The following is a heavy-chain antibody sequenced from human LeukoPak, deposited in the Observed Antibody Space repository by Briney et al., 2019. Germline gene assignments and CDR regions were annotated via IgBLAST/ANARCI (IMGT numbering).Heavy chain of an antibody. J-gene: IGHJ3*02. CDR1: GFTFSIYA. CDR2: ISNDGSKN. D-gene: IGHD3-10*01. Sequence: GGSLRLSCAASGFTFSIYAIHWVRQAPGKGLEWVAGISNDGSKNYYTDSVKGRFTISRDNSKNTLYLQMNSLRDEDTAVYYCARDPLVRAVIGCAFDIWGQGTAVTVSS. CDR3: ARDPLVRAVIGCAFDI. V-gene: IGHV3-30*04.